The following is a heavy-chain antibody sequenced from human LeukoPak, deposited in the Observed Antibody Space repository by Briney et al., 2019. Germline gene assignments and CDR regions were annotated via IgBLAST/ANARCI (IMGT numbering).Heavy chain of an antibody. D-gene: IGHD3-9*01. V-gene: IGHV1-8*01. J-gene: IGHJ2*01. CDR2: MNPNSGNT. CDR3: ARDSRRYFDWYWYFDL. CDR1: GYTFTSYD. Sequence: ASVKVSCKASGYTFTSYDINWVRQATGQGLEWMGWMNPNSGNTGYAQKFQGRVTMTRNTSISTAYMELSSLRSEDTAVYYCARDSRRYFDWYWYFDLWGRGTLVTVSS.